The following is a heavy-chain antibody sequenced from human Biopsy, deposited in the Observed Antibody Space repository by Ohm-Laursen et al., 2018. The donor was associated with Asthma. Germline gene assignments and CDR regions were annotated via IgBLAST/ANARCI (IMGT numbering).Heavy chain of an antibody. CDR1: GGTFNTYV. CDR2: INSVFGTT. CDR3: ARKAGSCISRTCYSLDF. Sequence: SSVKVSCKSLGGTFNTYVIGWVRQAPGQGLEWMGGINSVFGTTTYPQKFQDRATITADDSTSTVYMELSSLRSENTAVYYCARKAGSCISRTCYSLDFWGQGTLVTVSS. J-gene: IGHJ4*02. D-gene: IGHD2-2*01. V-gene: IGHV1-69*01.